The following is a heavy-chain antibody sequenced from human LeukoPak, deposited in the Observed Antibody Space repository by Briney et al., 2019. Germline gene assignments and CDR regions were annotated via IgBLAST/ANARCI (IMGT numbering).Heavy chain of an antibody. CDR1: GSTFTGYA. CDR3: AKDQLAKIRGYFDY. D-gene: IGHD5-24*01. Sequence: GGSLRLSCAASGSTFTGYAMSWVRQAPGKGLEGVSAISGGGEFTYYADSVKGRFTISRDNSKNPLYLQMNSLRAEDTAVYYCAKDQLAKIRGYFDYWGQGTLVTVSS. CDR2: ISGGGEFT. V-gene: IGHV3-23*01. J-gene: IGHJ4*02.